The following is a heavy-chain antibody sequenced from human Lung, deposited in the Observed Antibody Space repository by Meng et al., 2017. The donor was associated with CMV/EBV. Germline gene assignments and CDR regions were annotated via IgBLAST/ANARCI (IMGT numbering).Heavy chain of an antibody. V-gene: IGHV3-30-3*01. J-gene: IGHJ5*02. Sequence: SXKISXAASGFTFSSYAMHWVRQAPGKGLEWVAVISYDGSNKYYADSVKGRFTISRDNAKNSLYLQMNSLRAEDTAVYYCSRGGGRYCSGGSCYRTGFDPWGQGTLVTVSS. CDR2: ISYDGSNK. D-gene: IGHD2-15*01. CDR1: GFTFSSYA. CDR3: SRGGGRYCSGGSCYRTGFDP.